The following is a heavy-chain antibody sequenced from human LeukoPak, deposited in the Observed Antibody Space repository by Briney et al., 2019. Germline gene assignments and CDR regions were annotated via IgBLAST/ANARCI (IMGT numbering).Heavy chain of an antibody. CDR3: ARFRRRTNCSGGSCYRDAFDI. D-gene: IGHD2-15*01. CDR2: INHSGST. Sequence: SETLSITCAVYGVSFSGYYWSWIRQPPGKGLEWIGEINHSGSTNYNPSLKSRVTISVDTSKNQFSLKLSSVTAADTAVYYCARFRRRTNCSGGSCYRDAFDIWGQGTMVTVSS. CDR1: GVSFSGYY. J-gene: IGHJ3*02. V-gene: IGHV4-34*01.